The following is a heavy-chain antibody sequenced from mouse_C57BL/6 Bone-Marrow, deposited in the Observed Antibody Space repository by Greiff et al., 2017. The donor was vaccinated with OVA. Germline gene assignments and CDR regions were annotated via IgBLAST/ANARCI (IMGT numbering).Heavy chain of an antibody. V-gene: IGHV5-4*01. CDR3: ARDRLRYSNYDARDY. J-gene: IGHJ4*01. CDR2: ISDGGSYT. Sequence: EVQLVESGGGLVKPGGSLKLSCAASGFTLSSYAMSWVRQTPEKRLEWVATISDGGSYTYYPAKVKGRFTISRDNAKKNLYLQMSHLKSEDTAMYYCARDRLRYSNYDARDYWGQGTSVTVSS. D-gene: IGHD2-5*01. CDR1: GFTLSSYA.